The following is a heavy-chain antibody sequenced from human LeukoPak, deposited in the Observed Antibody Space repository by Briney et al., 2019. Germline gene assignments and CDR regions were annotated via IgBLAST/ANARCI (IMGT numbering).Heavy chain of an antibody. Sequence: PGGSLRLSCAASGFTFSTYGIHWVRQAPGKGLEWVALIWYDGSHKHYADSVKGRFTISRDNPKNTLYLQIHSHRAEDTAVYYCARDNPPFGSFGSSWIDPWGPGTLVSVSS. CDR1: GFTFSTYG. D-gene: IGHD5-18*01. CDR3: ARDNPPFGSFGSSWIDP. CDR2: IWYDGSHK. J-gene: IGHJ5*02. V-gene: IGHV3-33*01.